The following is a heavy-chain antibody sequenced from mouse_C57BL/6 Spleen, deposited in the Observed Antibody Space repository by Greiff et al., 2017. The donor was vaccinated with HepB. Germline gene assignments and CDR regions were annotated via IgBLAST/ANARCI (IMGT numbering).Heavy chain of an antibody. Sequence: EVKLQESGPGLVKPSQSLSLTCSVTGYSITSGYYWNWIRQFPGNKLEWMGYISYDGSNNYNPSLKNRISITRDTSKNQFFLKLNSVTTEDTATYYCAREGELGQDYWGQGTTLTVSS. D-gene: IGHD4-1*01. CDR2: ISYDGSN. J-gene: IGHJ2*01. CDR3: AREGELGQDY. CDR1: GYSITSGYY. V-gene: IGHV3-6*01.